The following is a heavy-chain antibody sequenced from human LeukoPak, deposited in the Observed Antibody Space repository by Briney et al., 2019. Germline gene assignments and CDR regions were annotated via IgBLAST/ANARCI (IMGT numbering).Heavy chain of an antibody. Sequence: PSETLSLTCTVSGGSISSSSYYWGWIRQPPGKGLEWIGSIYYSGSTYYNPSLKSRVTISVDTSKNQFSLKLSSVTAADTAVYYCARLEPQPWQYSTMVRGVFDYWGQGTLVTVSS. V-gene: IGHV4-39*01. D-gene: IGHD3-10*01. CDR1: GGSISSSSYY. CDR3: ARLEPQPWQYSTMVRGVFDY. J-gene: IGHJ4*02. CDR2: IYYSGST.